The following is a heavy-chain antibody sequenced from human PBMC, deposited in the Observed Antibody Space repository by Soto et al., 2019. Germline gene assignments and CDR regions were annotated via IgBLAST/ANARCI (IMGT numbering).Heavy chain of an antibody. CDR2: ISWNSGSI. CDR3: AKVQGAVALYMDV. Sequence: GGSLSLSCAASGFTFDDYAMHWVRQAPGKGLEWVSGISWNSGSIGYADSVKGRFTISRDNAKNSLYLQMNSLRAEDAALYYCAKVQGAVALYMDVWGKGTTVTVSS. J-gene: IGHJ6*03. V-gene: IGHV3-9*01. CDR1: GFTFDDYA. D-gene: IGHD6-19*01.